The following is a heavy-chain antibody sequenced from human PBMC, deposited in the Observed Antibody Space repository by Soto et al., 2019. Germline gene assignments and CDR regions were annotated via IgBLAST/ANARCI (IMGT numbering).Heavy chain of an antibody. V-gene: IGHV4-34*01. CDR2: INHSGGT. Sequence: PSDTLSLSCAVYCGSFSGYYWNWIRQSPGKGLEWIGEINHSGGTNYNPSLKSRVTISVDTSKNQFSLKLRSVTAADTAVYYCARDPGIAGTTTWFDPWGQGTLVTASS. J-gene: IGHJ5*02. CDR3: ARDPGIAGTTTWFDP. D-gene: IGHD1-26*01. CDR1: CGSFSGYY.